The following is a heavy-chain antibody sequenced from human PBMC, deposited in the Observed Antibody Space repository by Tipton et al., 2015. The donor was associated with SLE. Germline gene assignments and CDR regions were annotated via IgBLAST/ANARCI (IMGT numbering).Heavy chain of an antibody. CDR1: GFTFSSYW. Sequence: SLRLSCAASGFTFSSYWMSWVRQAPGKGLEWVANIKQDGSEKYYVDSVKGRFTISRDNAKNSLYLQMNSLRAEDTAVYYCASRYSSSWYGSFFDYWGQGTLVTVSS. J-gene: IGHJ4*02. CDR3: ASRYSSSWYGSFFDY. D-gene: IGHD6-13*01. CDR2: IKQDGSEK. V-gene: IGHV3-7*01.